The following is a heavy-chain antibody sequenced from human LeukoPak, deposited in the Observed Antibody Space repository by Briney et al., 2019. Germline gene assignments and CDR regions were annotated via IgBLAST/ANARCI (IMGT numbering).Heavy chain of an antibody. J-gene: IGHJ4*02. V-gene: IGHV4-38-2*02. CDR3: AREWELPSYFDY. D-gene: IGHD1-26*01. CDR2: IYYSGST. Sequence: SETLSLTCSVSGYSISSGCYWGWIRQPPGKGLEWIGSIYYSGSTYYNPSLKSRVTISVDTSKNQFSLKLSSVTAADTAVYYCAREWELPSYFDYWGQGTLVTVSS. CDR1: GYSISSGCY.